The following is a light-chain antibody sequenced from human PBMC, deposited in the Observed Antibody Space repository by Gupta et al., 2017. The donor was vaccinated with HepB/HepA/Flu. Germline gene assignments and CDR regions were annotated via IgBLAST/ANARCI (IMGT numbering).Light chain of an antibody. V-gene: IGLV1-40*01. CDR1: SSNIGAGYD. CDR3: QSYDSSLSAVV. J-gene: IGLJ2*01. Sequence: QSVLPPPPSVSGAPGQRVTISCTGSSSNIGAGYDVHWYQQLPGTAPKLLIYGNSNRPAGVPDRFSGSKSGTSASLAITGLQAEDEADYYCQSYDSSLSAVVFGGGTKLTVL. CDR2: GNS.